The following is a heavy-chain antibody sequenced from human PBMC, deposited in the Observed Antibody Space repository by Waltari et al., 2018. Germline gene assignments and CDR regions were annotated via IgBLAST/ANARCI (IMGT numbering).Heavy chain of an antibody. D-gene: IGHD3-22*01. CDR3: VRDRSSGNVGPYYGMDV. V-gene: IGHV3-74*01. CDR2: INHDGSRT. Sequence: EVQLVESGGGLVQPGGSLRLSCAASRFTFSSFRMHWFRQAPGKGPVWVARINHDGSRTSYGDSVKGRFTISRNNAKNTMYLQMNTLRVEDTAVYYCVRDRSSGNVGPYYGMDVWGQGTTVTVSS. J-gene: IGHJ6*02. CDR1: RFTFSSFR.